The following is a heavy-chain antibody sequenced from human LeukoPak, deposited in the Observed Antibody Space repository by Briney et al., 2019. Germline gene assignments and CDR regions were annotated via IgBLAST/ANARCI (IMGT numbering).Heavy chain of an antibody. CDR3: ARRTVTTVAFDI. CDR2: IYYSGST. J-gene: IGHJ3*02. V-gene: IGHV4-39*01. D-gene: IGHD4-17*01. CDR1: GGSISSSSYY. Sequence: SSETLSLTCTVSGGSISSSSYYWGWIRHPPGKGLEWIGSIYYSGSTYYNPSLKSGVTISVDTPRNQFSLTLSYVTAADTAVYYCARRTVTTVAFDIWGQGTMVTVSS.